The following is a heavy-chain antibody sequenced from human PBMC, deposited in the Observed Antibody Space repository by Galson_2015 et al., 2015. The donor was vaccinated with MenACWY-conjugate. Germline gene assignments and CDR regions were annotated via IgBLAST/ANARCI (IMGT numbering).Heavy chain of an antibody. CDR2: IYTGGNT. V-gene: IGHV3-66*01. CDR3: ARDGRSNDYGDYLGH. CDR1: GFIFNTYW. Sequence: SLRLSCAASGFIFNTYWMHWVRHAPGKGLEWVSVIYTGGNTYYADSVKGRFTISRDNSKNMLYLQMNSLRADDTAVYYCARDGRSNDYGDYLGHWGQGIPVIVSS. D-gene: IGHD4-17*01. J-gene: IGHJ4*02.